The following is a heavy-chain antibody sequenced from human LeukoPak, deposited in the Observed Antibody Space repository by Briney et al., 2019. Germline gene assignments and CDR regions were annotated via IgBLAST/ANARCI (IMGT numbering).Heavy chain of an antibody. V-gene: IGHV3-23*01. J-gene: IGHJ5*02. CDR2: ISGSGLST. Sequence: GGSLRLSCAAFGFTFNSYAMSWVRQAPGRGLDWVSAISGSGLSTYYADSVKGRFTISRDNSKNTMDLQMNSLRVEDTAVYHCTRYDSSRFDPWGQGTLVIVSS. D-gene: IGHD3-3*01. CDR3: TRYDSSRFDP. CDR1: GFTFNSYA.